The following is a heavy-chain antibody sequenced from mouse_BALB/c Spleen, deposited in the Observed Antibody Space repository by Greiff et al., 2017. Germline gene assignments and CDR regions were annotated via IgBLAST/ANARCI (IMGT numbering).Heavy chain of an antibody. CDR3: ARSLSTMITTAWFAY. J-gene: IGHJ3*01. CDR1: GYTFTSYV. V-gene: IGHV1-14*01. CDR2: INPYNDGT. D-gene: IGHD2-4*01. Sequence: VQLQQSGPELVKPGASVKMSCKASGYTFTSYVMHWVKQKPGQGLEWIGYINPYNDGTKYNEKFKGKATLTSDKSSSTAYMELSSLTSEDSAVYYCARSLSTMITTAWFAYWGQGTLVTVSA.